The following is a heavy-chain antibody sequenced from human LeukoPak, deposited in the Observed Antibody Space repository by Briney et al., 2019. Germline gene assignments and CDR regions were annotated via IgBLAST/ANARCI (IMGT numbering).Heavy chain of an antibody. D-gene: IGHD6-13*01. CDR2: IIPIFGTV. Sequence: SVKVSCKASGGTFSSYAISWVRQAPGQGLEWMGGIIPIFGTVNYAQKFQGRVTITADESTSTAYMELSSLRSEDTAVYYCAGAREQQLVFDPWGQGTLVTVSS. J-gene: IGHJ5*02. CDR1: GGTFSSYA. CDR3: AGAREQQLVFDP. V-gene: IGHV1-69*13.